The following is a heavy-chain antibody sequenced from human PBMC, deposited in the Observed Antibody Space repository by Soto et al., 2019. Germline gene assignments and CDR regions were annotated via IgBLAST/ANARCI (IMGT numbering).Heavy chain of an antibody. CDR3: ARGDCISTSCYADY. Sequence: ASVKVSCKASGYTFTSCDINWVRQATGQGLEWMGWMNPNSGNTGYAQKFQGRVTMTRNTSISTAYMELSSLRSEDTAVYYCARGDCISTSCYADYWGQGTLVTVSS. D-gene: IGHD2-2*01. J-gene: IGHJ4*02. V-gene: IGHV1-8*01. CDR2: MNPNSGNT. CDR1: GYTFTSCD.